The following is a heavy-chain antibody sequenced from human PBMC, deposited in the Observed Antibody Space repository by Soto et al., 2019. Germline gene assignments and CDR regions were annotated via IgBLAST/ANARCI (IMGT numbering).Heavy chain of an antibody. J-gene: IGHJ4*02. D-gene: IGHD5-12*01. Sequence: SETLSLTCTVSGGSISSSSYYWGWIRQPPGKGLEWIGSIYYSGSTYYNPSLKSRVTISVDTSKNQFSLKLSSVTAADTAVYYCAREHSGYDYFDYWGQGTLVTVSS. CDR2: IYYSGST. V-gene: IGHV4-39*02. CDR1: GGSISSSSYY. CDR3: AREHSGYDYFDY.